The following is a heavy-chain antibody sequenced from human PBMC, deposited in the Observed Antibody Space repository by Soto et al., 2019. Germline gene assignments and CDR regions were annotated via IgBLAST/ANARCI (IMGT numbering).Heavy chain of an antibody. CDR3: AREDDGGDRDYYGLDV. J-gene: IGHJ6*02. D-gene: IGHD2-21*02. CDR2: IHYTGSI. CDR1: GGSISSGGYY. Sequence: SETLSLTCTVSGGSISSGGYYWSWIRQHPGKGLEWIGYIHYTGSIYYNPSLKSRLTISVDTSKNQFSLKLTSVTAADTAVYFCAREDDGGDRDYYGLDVWGQGTTVTVSS. V-gene: IGHV4-30-4*08.